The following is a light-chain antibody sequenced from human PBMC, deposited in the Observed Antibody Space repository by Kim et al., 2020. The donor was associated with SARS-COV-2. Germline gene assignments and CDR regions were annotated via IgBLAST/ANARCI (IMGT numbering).Light chain of an antibody. V-gene: IGLV1-47*01. Sequence: QSVLTQPPSASGTPGQSVTISCSGSSSNIGSNYVYWYQQLPGTAPKLLIYMNNQRPSGVPDRFSGSKSGTSASLAISGLRSEDEADYYCAAWDDSLSGRVVFGGGTQLTVL. CDR1: SSNIGSNY. J-gene: IGLJ2*01. CDR2: MNN. CDR3: AAWDDSLSGRVV.